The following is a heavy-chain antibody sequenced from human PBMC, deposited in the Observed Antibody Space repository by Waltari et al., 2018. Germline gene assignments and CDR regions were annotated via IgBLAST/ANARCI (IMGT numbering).Heavy chain of an antibody. CDR3: ARRLVGTTSPFDY. V-gene: IGHV4-59*02. CDR2: IFYSGST. J-gene: IGHJ4*02. Sequence: QVQLQESGPGLVKPSETLSLTCSVSGASVSTDYWGWIRQSPGKGLEWIGHIFYSGSTNDNPSLKSRVTISVDSSKNQLFLRLSSVTAADTAVYYCARRLVGTTSPFDYWGQGTLFTFSS. CDR1: GASVSTDY. D-gene: IGHD1-26*01.